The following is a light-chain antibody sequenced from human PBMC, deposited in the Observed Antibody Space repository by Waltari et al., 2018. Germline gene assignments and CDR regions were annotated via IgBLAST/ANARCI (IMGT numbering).Light chain of an antibody. Sequence: DIVMTQPPATPSVSPGERATLACRASQSISSNLAWYQQKPGQTPRLLLYGASTRAGGVPARFSGSASGTEFTLTISSLQSEDFAVYYCQQYHNWPPWTFGQGTKVEI. J-gene: IGKJ1*01. CDR2: GAS. V-gene: IGKV3-15*01. CDR1: QSISSN. CDR3: QQYHNWPPWT.